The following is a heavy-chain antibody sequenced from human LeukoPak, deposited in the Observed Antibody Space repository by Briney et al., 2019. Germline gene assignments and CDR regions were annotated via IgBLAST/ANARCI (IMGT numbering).Heavy chain of an antibody. CDR1: GFTFSSYA. CDR2: ISGVGGST. J-gene: IGHJ4*02. D-gene: IGHD1-26*01. CDR3: AKDPRVGSRVATPCH. Sequence: GGSLRLSCAASGFTFSSYAMSWVRQAPGGGLEWVSAISGVGGSTYYEDSLKGRFTISRDNSKSTLFLQMKSLRAEDTAVYYCAKDPRVGSRVATPCHWGQGTLVTVSS. V-gene: IGHV3-23*01.